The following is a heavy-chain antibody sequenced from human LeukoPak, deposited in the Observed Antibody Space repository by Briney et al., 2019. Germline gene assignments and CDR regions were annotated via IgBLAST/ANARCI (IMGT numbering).Heavy chain of an antibody. CDR1: GFTFRSYS. CDR2: ISSTGSTT. D-gene: IGHD3-10*01. V-gene: IGHV3-48*04. J-gene: IGHJ4*02. Sequence: GGALRLSCAASGFTFRSYSMNLVRQAPGKGLEGISHISSTGSTTYYADSVKGRFTISRDNAKNSLYLQMNRLRGDDTAVYYCARGDAWFGEFLSFDYWGQGTLVTVSS. CDR3: ARGDAWFGEFLSFDY.